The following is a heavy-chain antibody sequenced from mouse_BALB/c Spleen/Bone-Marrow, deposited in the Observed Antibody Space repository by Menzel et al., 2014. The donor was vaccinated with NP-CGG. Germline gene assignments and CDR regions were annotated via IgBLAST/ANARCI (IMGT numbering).Heavy chain of an antibody. CDR2: FYPGSGST. D-gene: IGHD4-1*01. CDR1: GYTFTDYV. J-gene: IGHJ2*01. Sequence: QVQLQQPGPELVKPGASVKMSCKASGYTFTDYVISWVKQRTGQGLEWIGEFYPGSGSTSYNEKFKGKATLTADKSSNAAFMQLSSLTSEDSAVYFCATGTDYWGQGTTLTVFS. CDR3: ATGTDY. V-gene: IGHV1-77*01.